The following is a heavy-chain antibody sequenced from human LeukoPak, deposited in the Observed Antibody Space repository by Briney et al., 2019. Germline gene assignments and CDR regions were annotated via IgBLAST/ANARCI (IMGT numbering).Heavy chain of an antibody. J-gene: IGHJ3*02. Sequence: PSETLSLTCTVSGGSISSINYYWDWIRQPPGKGLEWIGSTFYSGSTYYNPSLKSRVTISVDTSKNQFSLNLTFVTAADTAVYYCARDSYGPAVADGFDIWGQGTMVTVSS. CDR3: ARDSYGPAVADGFDI. CDR1: GGSISSINYY. D-gene: IGHD6-19*01. CDR2: TFYSGST. V-gene: IGHV4-39*02.